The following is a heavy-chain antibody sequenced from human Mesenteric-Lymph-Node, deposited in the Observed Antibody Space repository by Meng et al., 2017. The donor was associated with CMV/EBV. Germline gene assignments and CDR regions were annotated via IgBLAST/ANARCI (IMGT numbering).Heavy chain of an antibody. CDR1: GFTFNAYP. D-gene: IGHD6-6*01. Sequence: GGSLRLSCAASGFTFNAYPMSWVRQAPGKGLEWVSYISSGSSGVYYADSVKGRFTISRDNSQNTLSLQMNNLRAEDTGVYYCAKVWRPPRPTRVSLYYGMDVWGQGTTVTVSS. CDR2: ISSGSSGV. CDR3: AKVWRPPRPTRVSLYYGMDV. V-gene: IGHV3-23*01. J-gene: IGHJ6*02.